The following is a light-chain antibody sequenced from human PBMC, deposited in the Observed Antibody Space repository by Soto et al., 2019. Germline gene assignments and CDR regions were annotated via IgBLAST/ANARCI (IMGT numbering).Light chain of an antibody. CDR1: QTVGVR. J-gene: IGKJ1*01. CDR3: QQRSKMPLT. Sequence: EIVLTQSPATLSASPGERATLSCRASQTVGVRLAWYQHKPGQAPRLLIYGASNRATGIPDRFSGSGSGTDFTLTISRLEPEDFAIYYCQQRSKMPLTFGHGTKVDIK. CDR2: GAS. V-gene: IGKV3-11*01.